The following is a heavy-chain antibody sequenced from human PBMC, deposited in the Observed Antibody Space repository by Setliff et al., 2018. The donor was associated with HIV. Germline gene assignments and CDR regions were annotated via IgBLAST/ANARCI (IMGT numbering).Heavy chain of an antibody. CDR2: VYSRGNT. CDR3: ARGRLMGSSVLFFDF. Sequence: SETLSLTCDVSGDSFTTTSHSWAWLRQPDGRGLVWFGHVYSRGNTDYTPSLASRVSILMSTSELQFSLTLNSVTAADTAKYYCARGRLMGSSVLFFDFWGQRILVT. J-gene: IGHJ4*02. D-gene: IGHD2-21*01. CDR1: GDSFTTTSHS. V-gene: IGHV4-61*09.